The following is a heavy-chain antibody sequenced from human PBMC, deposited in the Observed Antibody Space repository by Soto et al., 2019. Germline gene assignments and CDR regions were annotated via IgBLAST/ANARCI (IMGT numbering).Heavy chain of an antibody. Sequence: EVQLVESGGGLVQPGGSLRLSCAVSGFTFSSFWMHWVRQAPGEGLVWGSRINTDGSSTSYADYVKGRFTISRDNAKNTLYLQMNSLRVEDTAMYYCAKRGVDTFGLSYWGQGNLVTVSS. CDR2: INTDGSST. D-gene: IGHD3-10*01. CDR3: AKRGVDTFGLSY. CDR1: GFTFSSFW. V-gene: IGHV3-74*01. J-gene: IGHJ4*02.